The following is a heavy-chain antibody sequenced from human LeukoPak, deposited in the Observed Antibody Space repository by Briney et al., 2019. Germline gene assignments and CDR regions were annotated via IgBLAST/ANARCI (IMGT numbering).Heavy chain of an antibody. CDR2: INSAGSST. D-gene: IGHD3-10*01. CDR1: GFCFSSQW. CDR3: ASSDYFDY. V-gene: IGHV3-74*01. Sequence: GGSLRLSCAASGFCFSSQWMHWVRQAPGKGLVWVARINSAGSSTRYADSVKGRFTVSRDNANNTLYLQMNSLRAEDTAVYYCASSDYFDYWGQGTLVTVSS. J-gene: IGHJ4*02.